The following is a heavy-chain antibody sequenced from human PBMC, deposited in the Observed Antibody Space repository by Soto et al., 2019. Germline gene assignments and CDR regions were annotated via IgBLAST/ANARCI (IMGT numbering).Heavy chain of an antibody. Sequence: QVQLQESGPGLVKPSETLSLTCTVSGGSVSSGSHYWSWIRQPPGKGLEWIGYVYYSGTTNYNPSIKSRVTISVDSSRNQFSLKLSSVTAAYTAVYYCARDYRGYTTGYAFDIWGQGTMVTVSS. CDR1: GGSVSSGSHY. V-gene: IGHV4-61*01. CDR3: ARDYRGYTTGYAFDI. CDR2: VYYSGTT. D-gene: IGHD5-18*01. J-gene: IGHJ3*02.